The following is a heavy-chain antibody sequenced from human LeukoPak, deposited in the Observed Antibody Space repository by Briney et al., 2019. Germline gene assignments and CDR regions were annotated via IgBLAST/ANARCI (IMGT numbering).Heavy chain of an antibody. D-gene: IGHD2-21*02. V-gene: IGHV3-30*18. J-gene: IGHJ6*03. Sequence: GGSLRLSCAASGFTFSNYAMRWVRQAPGKGLEWVAVISYDGSNKYYADSVKGRFTISRDNSKNTLYLQMNSLRAEDTAVYYCAKDTSKIRGGDFYMDVWGKGTTVTVSS. CDR1: GFTFSNYA. CDR3: AKDTSKIRGGDFYMDV. CDR2: ISYDGSNK.